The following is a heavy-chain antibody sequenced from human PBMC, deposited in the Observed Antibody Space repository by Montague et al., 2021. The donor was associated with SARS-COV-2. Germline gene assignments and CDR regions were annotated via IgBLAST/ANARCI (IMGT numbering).Heavy chain of an antibody. CDR1: GGSISGSNW. Sequence: SETLSLTCAVSGGSISGSNWWSWVRQPPGKGLEWIGEIYHSGSTNYNPXXKSRVTISVDKSKNQFSLKLSSVTAADTAVYYCARRYCSSTSCPNWFDPWGQGTLVTVSS. CDR2: IYHSGST. V-gene: IGHV4-4*02. CDR3: ARRYCSSTSCPNWFDP. J-gene: IGHJ5*02. D-gene: IGHD2-2*01.